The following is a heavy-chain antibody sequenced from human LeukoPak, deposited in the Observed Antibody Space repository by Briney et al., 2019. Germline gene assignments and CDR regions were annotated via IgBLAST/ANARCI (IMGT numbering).Heavy chain of an antibody. CDR2: IYTSGST. J-gene: IGHJ3*01. CDR1: GGSISGYY. V-gene: IGHV4-4*07. CDR3: ARRTDSGYSSSSSAFDV. Sequence: SETLSLTCNVSGGSISGYYWSWIRQPAGKGLEWIGRIYTSGSTKYNPSLESRVTMYVDTSKSQFSLKLTSVTAADTAVYYCARRTDSGYSSSSSAFDVWGQGTMVTVSS. D-gene: IGHD6-6*01.